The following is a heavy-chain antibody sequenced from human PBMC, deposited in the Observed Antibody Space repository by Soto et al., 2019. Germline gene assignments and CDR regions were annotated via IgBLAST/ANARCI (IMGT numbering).Heavy chain of an antibody. J-gene: IGHJ6*02. CDR2: IYTSGST. V-gene: IGHV4-4*07. Sequence: PSETLSLTCTVSGGSISIYYWSWIRQPAGKGLEWIGRIYTSGSTNYNPSLKSRVTMSVDTSKNQFSLRLTSVTAADTAIYYCARQHCRGGGCYSGNPSYYYFGMDVWGQGTTVTVSS. CDR3: ARQHCRGGGCYSGNPSYYYFGMDV. D-gene: IGHD2-15*01. CDR1: GGSISIYY.